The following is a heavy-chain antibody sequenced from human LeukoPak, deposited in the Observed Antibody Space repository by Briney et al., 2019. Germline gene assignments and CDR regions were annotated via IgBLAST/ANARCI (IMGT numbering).Heavy chain of an antibody. CDR1: GYTFTSYA. V-gene: IGHV7-4-1*02. J-gene: IGHJ6*02. Sequence: ASVKVSCKASGYTFTSYAMNWVRQAPGQGLEWMGWINTNTGNPTYAQGFTGRFVFSLDTSVSTAYLQISSLKAEDTAVYYCARGSIAAAGTRSVYYYYYGMDVWGQGTTVTVSS. CDR2: INTNTGNP. CDR3: ARGSIAAAGTRSVYYYYYGMDV. D-gene: IGHD6-13*01.